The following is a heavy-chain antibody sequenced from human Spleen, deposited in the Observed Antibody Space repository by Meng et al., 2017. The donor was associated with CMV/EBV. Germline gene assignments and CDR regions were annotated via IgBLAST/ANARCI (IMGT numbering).Heavy chain of an antibody. D-gene: IGHD6-13*01. CDR3: ARDGWQQSYYFDH. CDR2: INAGNGNT. J-gene: IGHJ4*02. Sequence: QVQLVQTGAEVKNPGASFTLSCKTSGYIFKDYAMHWVRQAPGQRLEWMGWINAGNGNTKYSQKFQGRVTITRDTSASIGYMEVSSLRFEDTAVYYCARDGWQQSYYFDHWGQGALVTVSS. CDR1: GYIFKDYA. V-gene: IGHV1-3*01.